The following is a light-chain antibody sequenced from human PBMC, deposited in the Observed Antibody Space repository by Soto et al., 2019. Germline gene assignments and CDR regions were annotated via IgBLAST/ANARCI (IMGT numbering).Light chain of an antibody. Sequence: EIVLTQSPGTLSLSPGERATLSCRASQSVSSIYLAWFQQKPGQAPRLLIYGASSRATGIPDRFSGSGSGTAFTLTISRLEPADFAVYYCQQYDRSPPWTFGQGTKVEIK. CDR2: GAS. V-gene: IGKV3-20*01. CDR3: QQYDRSPPWT. J-gene: IGKJ1*01. CDR1: QSVSSIY.